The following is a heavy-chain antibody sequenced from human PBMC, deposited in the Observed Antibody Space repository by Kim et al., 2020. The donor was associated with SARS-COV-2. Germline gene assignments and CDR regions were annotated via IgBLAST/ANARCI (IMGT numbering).Heavy chain of an antibody. J-gene: IGHJ6*02. D-gene: IGHD1-26*01. V-gene: IGHV3-30*18. CDR2: ISYDGSNT. Sequence: GGSLRLSCAASGFTFNTYGMYWVRQAPGKGLEWVAVISYDGSNTYYADSVKGRFTISRDNSKNTLYLQMNSLRAEDTAVYYCAKAVLRWVNYYYYGMDVWGQETTRTASS. CDR1: GFTFNTYG. CDR3: AKAVLRWVNYYYYGMDV.